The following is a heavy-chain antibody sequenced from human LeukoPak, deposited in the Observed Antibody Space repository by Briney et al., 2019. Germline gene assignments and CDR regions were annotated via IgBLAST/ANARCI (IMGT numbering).Heavy chain of an antibody. V-gene: IGHV5-51*01. Sequence: SLKISWKGAGSCFATYWIGWVRPTPGKGLEWMGIIYLGGSDTRYSPSFQGQVTISADKSINTAYLQWSSLKASDTAMYYCARHQIVGATRSPFDYWGQGTLVTVSS. CDR3: ARHQIVGATRSPFDY. J-gene: IGHJ4*02. D-gene: IGHD1-26*01. CDR1: GSCFATYW. CDR2: IYLGGSDT.